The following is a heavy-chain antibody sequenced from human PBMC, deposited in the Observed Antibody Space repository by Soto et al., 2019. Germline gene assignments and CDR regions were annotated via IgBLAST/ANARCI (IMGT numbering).Heavy chain of an antibody. Sequence: PGGSLRLSCAASGFTFTNYAMSWVRQAPGKGLEWVSAISGSGHNTYYADSVKGRFTISRDNSKNTLYVRMSSLRAEDTAVYYCAKDEYSYGHDAFNIWGQGTMVTVSS. D-gene: IGHD5-18*01. CDR3: AKDEYSYGHDAFNI. J-gene: IGHJ3*02. V-gene: IGHV3-23*01. CDR2: ISGSGHNT. CDR1: GFTFTNYA.